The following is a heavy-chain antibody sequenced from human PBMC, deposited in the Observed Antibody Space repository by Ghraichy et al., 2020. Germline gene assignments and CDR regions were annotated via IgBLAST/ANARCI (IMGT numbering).Heavy chain of an antibody. D-gene: IGHD2-15*01. CDR3: AATPDTMFYYYYGMDV. V-gene: IGHV1-18*01. CDR1: GYTFTSYG. CDR2: ISAYNGNT. J-gene: IGHJ6*02. Sequence: ASVKVSCKASGYTFTSYGISWVRQAHGQGLEWMGWISAYNGNTNYAQKLQGRVTMTTDTSTSTAYMELRSLRSDDTAVYYCAATPDTMFYYYYGMDVWGQGTTVTVSS.